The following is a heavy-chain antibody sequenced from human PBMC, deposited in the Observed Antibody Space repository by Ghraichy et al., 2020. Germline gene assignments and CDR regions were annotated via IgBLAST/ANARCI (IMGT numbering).Heavy chain of an antibody. Sequence: SVKVSCKASGGTFSSYAISWVRQAPGQGLEWMGGIIPIFGTANYAQKFQGRVTITADESTSTAYMELSSLRSEATAVYYCASWQDYSNYGYYYYGMDVWGQGTTVTVSS. V-gene: IGHV1-69*13. J-gene: IGHJ6*02. D-gene: IGHD4-11*01. CDR1: GGTFSSYA. CDR2: IIPIFGTA. CDR3: ASWQDYSNYGYYYYGMDV.